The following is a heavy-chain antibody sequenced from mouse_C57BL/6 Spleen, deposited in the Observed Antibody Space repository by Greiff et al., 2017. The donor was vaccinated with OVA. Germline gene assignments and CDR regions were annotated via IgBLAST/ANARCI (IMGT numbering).Heavy chain of an antibody. Sequence: QVQLQQPGAELVKPGASVKMSCKASGYTFTSYWLTWVKQRPGQGLEWIGDIYPGSGSTNYNEKFKSRATLTVDTSSSTAYMQLSSLTSEDSAVYYCAREGYYAMDYWGQGTSVTVSS. CDR2: IYPGSGST. J-gene: IGHJ4*01. CDR3: AREGYYAMDY. CDR1: GYTFTSYW. V-gene: IGHV1-55*01.